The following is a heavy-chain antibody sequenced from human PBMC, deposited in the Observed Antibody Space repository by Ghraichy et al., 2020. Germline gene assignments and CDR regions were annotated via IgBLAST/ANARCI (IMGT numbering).Heavy chain of an antibody. Sequence: TLSLTCAVSGGSISSGGYSWSWIRQPPGKGLEWIGYIYHSGSTYYNPSLKSRVTISVDRSKNQFSLKLSSVTAADTAVYYCAREESTYYYDSSGYYYRWFDPWGQGTLVTVSS. D-gene: IGHD3-22*01. CDR2: IYHSGST. J-gene: IGHJ5*02. V-gene: IGHV4-30-2*01. CDR3: AREESTYYYDSSGYYYRWFDP. CDR1: GGSISSGGYS.